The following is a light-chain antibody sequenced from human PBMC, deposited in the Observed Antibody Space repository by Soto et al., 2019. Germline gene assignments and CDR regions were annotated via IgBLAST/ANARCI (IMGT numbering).Light chain of an antibody. CDR3: ETWDSSLSAAV. CDR1: SPNIGDDF. V-gene: IGLV1-51*02. CDR2: ENH. Sequence: QSVLTQPPSVSAAPGQTVAISCSGSSPNIGDDFVSWYQQLPGTAPKLLIYENHKRPSGIPDRFSGSKSGTSATLGITGLQTGDEADYYCETWDSSLSAAVFGGGTQLTVL. J-gene: IGLJ7*01.